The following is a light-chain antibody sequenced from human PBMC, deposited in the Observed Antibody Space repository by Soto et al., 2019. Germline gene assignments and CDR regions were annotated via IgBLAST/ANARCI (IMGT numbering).Light chain of an antibody. V-gene: IGKV3-20*01. Sequence: IVLTQYPGTLSLSPGVRATLSCRASQSVRSNELAWYQQKPGQAPRLLIYGASSRATAIPDRVSGSGSGTDFTLTSSRLEPDDFAVYYCQQYGRAPLTCGGGTKVEFK. J-gene: IGKJ4*01. CDR1: QSVRSNE. CDR3: QQYGRAPLT. CDR2: GAS.